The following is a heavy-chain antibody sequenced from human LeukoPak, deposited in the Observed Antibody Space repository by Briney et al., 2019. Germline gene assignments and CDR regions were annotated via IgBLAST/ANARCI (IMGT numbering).Heavy chain of an antibody. V-gene: IGHV3-20*04. J-gene: IGHJ4*02. CDR3: ARDYGEYYYDSSGYYGGFDY. Sequence: GGSLRLSCAASGFTFDDYGMSWVRQAPGKGLEWVSSINWNGDGTGYAQSVKGRFTISRDNAKNSLYLQMNSQRAEDTAVYYCARDYGEYYYDSSGYYGGFDYWGQGTLVTVSS. CDR1: GFTFDDYG. CDR2: INWNGDGT. D-gene: IGHD3-22*01.